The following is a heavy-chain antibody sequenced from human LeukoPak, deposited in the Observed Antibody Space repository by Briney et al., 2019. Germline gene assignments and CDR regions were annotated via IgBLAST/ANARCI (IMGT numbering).Heavy chain of an antibody. V-gene: IGHV4-59*01. J-gene: IGHJ4*02. D-gene: IGHD1-26*01. Sequence: SETLSLTCAVYGGSFSGYYWSWIRQPPGKGLEWIGYIYYSGSTNYNPSLKSRVTISVDTSKNQFSLKLSSVTAADTAVYYCARDTDGVGAPDYWGQGTLVTVSS. CDR1: GGSFSGYY. CDR3: ARDTDGVGAPDY. CDR2: IYYSGST.